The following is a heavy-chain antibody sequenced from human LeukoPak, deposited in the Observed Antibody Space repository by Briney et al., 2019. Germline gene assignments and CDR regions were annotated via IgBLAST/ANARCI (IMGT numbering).Heavy chain of an antibody. J-gene: IGHJ6*02. CDR3: ARASRSRLYYYYGMDV. Sequence: GASVKVSCKASGGTFSSYAISWVRQAPGQGLEWMGRIIPILGIANYAQKFQGRVTITADKSTSTAYMELSSLRSEDTAVYYCARASRSRLYYYYGMDVWGQGTTVTVSS. CDR2: IIPILGIA. V-gene: IGHV1-69*04. CDR1: GGTFSSYA.